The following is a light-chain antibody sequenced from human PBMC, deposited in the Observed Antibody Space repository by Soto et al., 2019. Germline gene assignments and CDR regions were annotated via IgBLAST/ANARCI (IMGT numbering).Light chain of an antibody. CDR3: QQRDSWPIT. Sequence: EIVLTQSPATLSLSPGESATLSCRASQSVYYYLNWYQQTPGQAPRLLIYDASKKATDIPARFSGSGSGTDFTLTISSLEPEDFAVYYCQQRDSWPITFGQGTRLEIK. CDR1: QSVYYY. V-gene: IGKV3-11*01. J-gene: IGKJ5*01. CDR2: DAS.